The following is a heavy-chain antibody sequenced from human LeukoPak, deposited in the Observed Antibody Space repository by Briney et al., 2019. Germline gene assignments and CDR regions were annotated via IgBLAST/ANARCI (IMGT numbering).Heavy chain of an antibody. CDR1: GFNFRTYA. Sequence: GGSLRLSCAASGFNFRTYALSWVRQAPGKGLEWVSALSGSGASTYYADSVKGRFTISRDNSKNTLHLQMNSLRAEDTAVYYCAKGRSYAFDYWGQGTLVTVSS. V-gene: IGHV3-23*01. D-gene: IGHD3-16*01. CDR3: AKGRSYAFDY. J-gene: IGHJ4*02. CDR2: LSGSGAST.